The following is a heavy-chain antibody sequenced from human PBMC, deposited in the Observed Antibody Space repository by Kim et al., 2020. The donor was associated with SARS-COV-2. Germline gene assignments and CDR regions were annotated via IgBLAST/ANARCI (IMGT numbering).Heavy chain of an antibody. CDR1: GYTFTSYY. Sequence: ASVKVSCKASGYTFTSYYMHWVRQAPGQGLEWMGIINPSGGSTSYAQKFQGRVTMTRDTSTSTVYMELSSLRSEDTAVYYCARDLGYCSGGSCYVFDYWGQGTLVTVSS. CDR3: ARDLGYCSGGSCYVFDY. D-gene: IGHD2-15*01. CDR2: INPSGGST. J-gene: IGHJ4*02. V-gene: IGHV1-46*01.